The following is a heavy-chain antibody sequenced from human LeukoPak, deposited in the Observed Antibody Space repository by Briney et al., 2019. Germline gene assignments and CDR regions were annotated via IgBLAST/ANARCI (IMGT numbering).Heavy chain of an antibody. V-gene: IGHV3-30*18. J-gene: IGHJ6*02. Sequence: PGGSLRLSCAASGIAFRSFTMNWVRQAPGKGLEWVAVISYDGSNKYYADSVKGRFTISRDNSKNTLYLQMNSLRAEDTAVYYCAKLPRNYARRLLPSQYGMDVWGQGTTVTVSS. CDR2: ISYDGSNK. D-gene: IGHD3-16*01. CDR3: AKLPRNYARRLLPSQYGMDV. CDR1: GIAFRSFT.